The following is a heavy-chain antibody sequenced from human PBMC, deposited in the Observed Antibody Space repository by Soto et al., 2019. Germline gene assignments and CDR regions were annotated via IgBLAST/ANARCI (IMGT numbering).Heavy chain of an antibody. Sequence: QLQLQESGPGLVKPSQTLSLSCTVSCGSITNAGYYWSWIRQHPGKGLEWIGYIYYTGNTYYNPSLKSRVTRSLDTANNQVALKLSSVTAADAAVYYCARVGISSSDAVHICGQGTMVTVSS. J-gene: IGHJ3*02. D-gene: IGHD6-6*01. CDR2: IYYTGNT. CDR3: ARVGISSSDAVHI. V-gene: IGHV4-31*03. CDR1: CGSITNAGYY.